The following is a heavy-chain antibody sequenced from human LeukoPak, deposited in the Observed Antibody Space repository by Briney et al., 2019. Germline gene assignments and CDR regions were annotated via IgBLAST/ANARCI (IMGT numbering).Heavy chain of an antibody. J-gene: IGHJ4*02. CDR2: ISSSSSYI. D-gene: IGHD3-3*01. CDR1: GFTFSSYS. Sequence: GGSLRLSCAASGFTFSSYSMNWVRQAPGKGLEWVSSISSSSSYIYYADSVKGRFTISRDNSKNTLYLQMNSLRAEDTAVYYCAKDARSGYYIHFDYWGQGTLVTVSS. V-gene: IGHV3-21*04. CDR3: AKDARSGYYIHFDY.